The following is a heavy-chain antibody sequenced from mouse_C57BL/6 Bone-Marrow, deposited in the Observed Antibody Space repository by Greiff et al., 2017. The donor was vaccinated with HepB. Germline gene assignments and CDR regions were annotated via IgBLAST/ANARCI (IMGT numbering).Heavy chain of an antibody. CDR2: INPSTGGT. V-gene: IGHV1-42*01. J-gene: IGHJ2*01. Sequence: EVQLQESGPELVKPGASVKISCKASGYSFTGYYMNWVKQSPEKSLEWIGEINPSTGGTTYNQKFKAKATLTVDKSSSTAYMQLKSLTSDDSAVYYCARGPYYYLFDYWGQGTTLTVSS. CDR1: GYSFTGYY. D-gene: IGHD1-1*01. CDR3: ARGPYYYLFDY.